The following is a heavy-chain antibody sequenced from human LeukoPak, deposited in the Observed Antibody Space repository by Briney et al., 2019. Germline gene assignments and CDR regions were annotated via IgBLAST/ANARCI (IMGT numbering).Heavy chain of an antibody. CDR2: MGVRGDK. CDR1: GFTFIDYD. Sequence: GGSLRLSCAASGFTFIDYDMHGVRQARGKGLEGVSDMGVRGDKRYSGSEKGRFTISRENAERSLYLQMNSLRAEDTAVYYCARGGIQVAGIHEFDYWGQGTLVTVSS. CDR3: ARGGIQVAGIHEFDY. J-gene: IGHJ4*02. V-gene: IGHV3-13*01. D-gene: IGHD6-19*01.